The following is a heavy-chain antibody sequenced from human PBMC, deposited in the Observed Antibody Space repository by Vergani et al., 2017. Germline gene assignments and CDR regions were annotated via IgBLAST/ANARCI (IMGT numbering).Heavy chain of an antibody. CDR1: GGSFTSYH. D-gene: IGHD4-11*01. Sequence: QVQLQQWGGGLLKPSETLSLTCVVNGGSFTSYHWTWIRQSPGEGLEWVGDIDHTGRPDYNPSLKSRLTMSVDKYRNQFSLTLNSVTATDTAIYFCARVNTETNGHLYYYSYMDVWGQGTAVTVS. CDR2: IDHTGRP. V-gene: IGHV4-34*01. CDR3: ARVNTETNGHLYYYSYMDV. J-gene: IGHJ6*03.